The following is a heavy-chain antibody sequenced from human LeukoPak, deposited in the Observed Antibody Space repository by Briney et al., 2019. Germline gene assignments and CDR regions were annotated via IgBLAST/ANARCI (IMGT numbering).Heavy chain of an antibody. CDR2: INHSGST. J-gene: IGHJ2*01. D-gene: IGHD2-21*02. Sequence: PSKTLSLTCAVYGGSFSGYYWSWIRQPPGKGLEWIGEINHSGSTNYNPSLKSRVTISVDTSKNQFSLKLSSVTAADTAVYYCARGLYCGGDCYSRDWYFDLWGRGTLVTVSS. CDR3: ARGLYCGGDCYSRDWYFDL. V-gene: IGHV4-34*01. CDR1: GGSFSGYY.